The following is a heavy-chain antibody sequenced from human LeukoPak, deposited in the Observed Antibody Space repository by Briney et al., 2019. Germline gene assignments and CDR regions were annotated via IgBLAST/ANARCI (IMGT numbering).Heavy chain of an antibody. CDR2: TNYSGTT. V-gene: IGHV4-39*01. CDR1: GGAIISDNFY. CDR3: GRLFDS. J-gene: IGHJ4*02. Sequence: PSETLSLTCTVSGGAIISDNFYWGWVRQPPGKGLEWVRSTNYSGTTYYNPSLRSRVSISVDTSRTQFFLTLNSVTAADTAVYYCGRLFDSWGQGILVTVSS.